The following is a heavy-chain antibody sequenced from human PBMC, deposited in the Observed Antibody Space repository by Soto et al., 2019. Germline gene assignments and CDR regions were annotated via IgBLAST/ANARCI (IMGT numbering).Heavy chain of an antibody. V-gene: IGHV3-23*01. CDR2: ISGSGGST. Sequence: GGSLRLSCAASGFTFSSYAMSWVRQAPGKGLEWVSAISGSGGSTYYADSVKGRFTISRDNSKITLYLQMNSLRAEDTAVYYCAKGEYYYDSSGYYPFDYWGQGTLVTVPQ. CDR1: GFTFSSYA. J-gene: IGHJ4*02. CDR3: AKGEYYYDSSGYYPFDY. D-gene: IGHD3-22*01.